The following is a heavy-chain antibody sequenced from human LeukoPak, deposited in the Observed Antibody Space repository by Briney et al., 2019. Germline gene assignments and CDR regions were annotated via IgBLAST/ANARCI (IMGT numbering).Heavy chain of an antibody. V-gene: IGHV1-69*05. D-gene: IGHD1-26*01. CDR1: GGTLSSYA. CDR2: IIPIFGTA. Sequence: GASVKVSCKASGGTLSSYAISWVRQAPGQGLEWMGGIIPIFGTANYAQKFQGRVTITTDESTSTAYMELSSLRSEDTAVYYCASLGPSGSYYGGFDYWGQGTLVTVSS. J-gene: IGHJ4*02. CDR3: ASLGPSGSYYGGFDY.